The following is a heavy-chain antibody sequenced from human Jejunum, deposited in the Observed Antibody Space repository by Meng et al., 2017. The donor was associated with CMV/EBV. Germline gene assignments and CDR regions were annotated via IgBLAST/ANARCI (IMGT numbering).Heavy chain of an antibody. J-gene: IGHJ3*01. CDR2: ISISGSTI. CDR3: ARGDNWNDWVWGAFDV. CDR1: FSEYY. Sequence: FSEYYMNWIRQAPGKGLEWVSYISISGSTIYYADSVKGRFTISRDNAKNSLYLQMNSLRAEDTAVYYCARGDNWNDWVWGAFDVWGQGTLVTVSS. V-gene: IGHV3-11*01. D-gene: IGHD1-20*01.